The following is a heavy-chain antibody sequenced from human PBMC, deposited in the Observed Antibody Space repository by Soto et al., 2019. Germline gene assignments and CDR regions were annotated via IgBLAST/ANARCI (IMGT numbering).Heavy chain of an antibody. CDR2: ISGGGGST. J-gene: IGHJ4*02. CDR3: AKTESFNGYYNAFDY. D-gene: IGHD3-9*01. CDR1: GFSFGGYA. Sequence: VQLSQSGGGLVQPGGSLRLSCAASGFSFGGYAVTWVRQAPGRGLEWVSAISGGGGSTYFAASVKGRFTISRDNSLNTVHLQMSSLRAEDTAIYYCAKTESFNGYYNAFDYWGRGTQVTVSS. V-gene: IGHV3-23*01.